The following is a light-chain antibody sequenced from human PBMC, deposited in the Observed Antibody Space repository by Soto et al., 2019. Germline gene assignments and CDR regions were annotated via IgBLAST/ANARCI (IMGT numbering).Light chain of an antibody. J-gene: IGLJ3*02. CDR1: SSDVGGYNY. Sequence: QPVLTQPASVSGSPGQSITISCTGTSSDVGGYNYVSWYQQHPGKAPKLMFYEVSNRPSGVSNRFSASKSGNTASLIISGLQAEDEADYYCSSYTSSNTLVFGGGTKLTVL. CDR3: SSYTSSNTLV. V-gene: IGLV2-14*01. CDR2: EVS.